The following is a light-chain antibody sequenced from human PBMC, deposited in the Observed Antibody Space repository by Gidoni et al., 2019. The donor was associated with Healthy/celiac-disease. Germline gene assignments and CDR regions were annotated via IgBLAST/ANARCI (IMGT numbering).Light chain of an antibody. CDR3: QSYDSSLSGSWV. CDR2: GNS. Sequence: QSVLTQPPSVSGAPGQRVTISCTGSSSNIGAGYDVHWYQQLPGTAPKLLIYGNSNRPSGVPDRFSGSKSGTSASLAITGLQAEGEADYYCQSYDSSLSGSWVFGGGTKLTVL. CDR1: SSNIGAGYD. V-gene: IGLV1-40*01. J-gene: IGLJ3*02.